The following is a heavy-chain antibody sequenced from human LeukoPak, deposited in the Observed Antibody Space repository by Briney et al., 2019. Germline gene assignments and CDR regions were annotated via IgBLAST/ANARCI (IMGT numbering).Heavy chain of an antibody. CDR3: ARGGLGSGWSYYYYYMDV. Sequence: PSDTLSLTCTVSGGSISSYYWSWIRQPAGKGLEWIGRIYTSGSTNYNPSLKSRVTMSVDTSKNQFSLKLSSVTAADTAVYYCARGGLGSGWSYYYYYMDVWGKGTTVTISS. CDR1: GGSISSYY. CDR2: IYTSGST. D-gene: IGHD6-19*01. V-gene: IGHV4-4*07. J-gene: IGHJ6*03.